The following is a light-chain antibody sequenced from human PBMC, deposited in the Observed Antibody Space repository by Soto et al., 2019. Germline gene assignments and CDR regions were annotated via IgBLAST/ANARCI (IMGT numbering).Light chain of an antibody. CDR2: DNN. J-gene: IGLJ7*01. Sequence: QAVVTQPPSVSGAPGQRITISCTGSSSNIGAGYDVHWFQHLPGTTPKLLIYDNNKRPSGVSDRFSVSKSGTSASLAITGLQAEDEADYYCQSYDSSLRGGIFGGGTQLTVL. CDR1: SSNIGAGYD. CDR3: QSYDSSLRGGI. V-gene: IGLV1-40*01.